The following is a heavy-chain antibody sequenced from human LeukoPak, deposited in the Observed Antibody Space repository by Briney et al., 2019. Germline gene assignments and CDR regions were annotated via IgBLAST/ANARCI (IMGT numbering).Heavy chain of an antibody. CDR1: GGSISYVDYY. CDR3: ARGGYRGYFDH. D-gene: IGHD5-18*01. Sequence: SETLSLTCTVSGGSISYVDYYWSWIRQPPGKGLEWIGYIYYSGSTNHNPSLKSRVTISVDTSKNQFSLKLSSVTAADTAVYYCARGGYRGYFDHWGQGTLVTVSS. V-gene: IGHV4-30-4*01. CDR2: IYYSGST. J-gene: IGHJ4*02.